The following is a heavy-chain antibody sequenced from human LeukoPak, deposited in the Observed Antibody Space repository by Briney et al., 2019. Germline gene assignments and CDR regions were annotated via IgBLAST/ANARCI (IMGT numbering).Heavy chain of an antibody. CDR3: AKDGSMTYYYDSSGYYFFDY. D-gene: IGHD3-22*01. J-gene: IGHJ4*02. Sequence: PGGSLRLSCAASGFTFSSYAMSWVRQAPGGGLEWVSAIDGSGRYTYYTDSVKGRSTISRDNSKNTLYLQMNSLRAEDTAVYYCAKDGSMTYYYDSSGYYFFDYWGQGTLVTVSS. CDR2: IDGSGRYT. CDR1: GFTFSSYA. V-gene: IGHV3-23*01.